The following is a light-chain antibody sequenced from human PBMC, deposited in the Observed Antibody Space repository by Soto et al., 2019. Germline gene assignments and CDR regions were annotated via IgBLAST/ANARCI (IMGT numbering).Light chain of an antibody. CDR1: QSVNNN. CDR3: QKYGSSPPLT. Sequence: EIAMTQSPAPMSVPPGEGDTLSCRASQSVNNNLAWYQQKPGQAPRLVIYGASSRATGIPDRFSGSGSGADFTLTISRLEPEDLAVYYCQKYGSSPPLTVGGGTKVDI. V-gene: IGKV3-20*01. J-gene: IGKJ4*01. CDR2: GAS.